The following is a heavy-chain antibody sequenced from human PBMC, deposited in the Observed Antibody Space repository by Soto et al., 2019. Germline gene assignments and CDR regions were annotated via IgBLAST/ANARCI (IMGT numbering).Heavy chain of an antibody. V-gene: IGHV1-2*04. CDR2: INPNSGGT. J-gene: IGHJ5*02. Sequence: VASVKVSCKASGYTFTGYYMHWVRQAPGQGLEWMGWINPNSGGTNYAQKFQGWVTMTRDTSISTAYMELSRLRSDDTAVYYCARAGSSSLNWFDPWGQGTLVTVSS. D-gene: IGHD6-13*01. CDR3: ARAGSSSLNWFDP. CDR1: GYTFTGYY.